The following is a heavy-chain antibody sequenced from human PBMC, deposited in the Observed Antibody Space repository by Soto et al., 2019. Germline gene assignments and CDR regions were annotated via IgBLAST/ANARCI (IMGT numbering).Heavy chain of an antibody. CDR1: GFSLSTSGVG. CDR2: IYWDDDK. J-gene: IGHJ6*02. V-gene: IGHV2-5*02. CDR3: AYLPSSGGSCYWVSCSGMDV. Sequence: QITLKESGPTLVKPTQTLTLTCSFSGFSLSTSGVGVAWIRQPLGKALEWLALIYWDDDKRYRPSLESRLTITKDTSKNQVVLTMTNMDSVDTATYYCAYLPSSGGSCYWVSCSGMDVWGQGTTVTVSS. D-gene: IGHD2-15*01.